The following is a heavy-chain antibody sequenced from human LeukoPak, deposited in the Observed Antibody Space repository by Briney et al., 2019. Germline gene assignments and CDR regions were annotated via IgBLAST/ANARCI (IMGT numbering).Heavy chain of an antibody. CDR2: ITSSGNTI. CDR1: GFTLRAYY. D-gene: IGHD3-10*01. CDR3: ARVKTEFTVRGATYHYGMDV. Sequence: GGSLRLSCAASGFTLRAYYMSWIRQAPGKGLEWVSYITSSGNTIYYADSVKGRFTVSRDNAKNSLYLQMNGLRAEDTAMYYCARVKTEFTVRGATYHYGMDVWGQGTTVTV. V-gene: IGHV3-11*01. J-gene: IGHJ6*02.